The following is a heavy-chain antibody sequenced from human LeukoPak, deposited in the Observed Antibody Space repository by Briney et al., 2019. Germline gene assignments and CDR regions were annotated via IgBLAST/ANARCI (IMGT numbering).Heavy chain of an antibody. Sequence: PGGSLRLSCAASGFTFDDYAMHWVRQAPGKGLEWVSLIGGDGGSTYYADSVKGRFTISRDNSKNSLYLQMNSLRTEDTALYYCAKSSYITMVRGELYYWGQGTLVTVSS. CDR2: IGGDGGST. V-gene: IGHV3-43*02. J-gene: IGHJ4*02. CDR1: GFTFDDYA. D-gene: IGHD3-10*01. CDR3: AKSSYITMVRGELYY.